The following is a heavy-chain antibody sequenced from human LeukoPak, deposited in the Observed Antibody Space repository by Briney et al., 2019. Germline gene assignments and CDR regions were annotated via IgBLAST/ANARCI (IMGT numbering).Heavy chain of an antibody. D-gene: IGHD1-26*01. CDR2: INQDGSDK. Sequence: PGGSLRLSCAASGFTLSNYWMGWVRQAPGKGLEWVANINQDGSDKYYVDSVKGRFTISRDNPKNSLYLQMNSPRAEDTAVYYCARYPYGVGATSWAYFDFWGQGTLVTVSS. V-gene: IGHV3-7*01. CDR1: GFTLSNYW. CDR3: ARYPYGVGATSWAYFDF. J-gene: IGHJ4*02.